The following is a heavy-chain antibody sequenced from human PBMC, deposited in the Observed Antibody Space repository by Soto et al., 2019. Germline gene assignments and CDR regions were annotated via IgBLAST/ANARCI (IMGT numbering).Heavy chain of an antibody. CDR1: GGSFSGYY. CDR2: INHSGST. CDR3: ARMNGTTMDY. V-gene: IGHV4-34*01. Sequence: SETLSLTCAVYGGSFSGYYWSWIRQPPGKGLEWIGEINHSGSTNYNPSLKSRVTISVDTSKNQFSLKLSSVTAADTAVYYCARMNGTTMDYWGQGTLVTVSS. D-gene: IGHD1-7*01. J-gene: IGHJ4*02.